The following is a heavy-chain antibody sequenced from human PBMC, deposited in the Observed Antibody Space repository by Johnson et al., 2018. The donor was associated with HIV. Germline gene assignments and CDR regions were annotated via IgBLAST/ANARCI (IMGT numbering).Heavy chain of an antibody. J-gene: IGHJ3*02. CDR2: ISYDGSNK. CDR1: GFTFSSYG. CDR3: AKDVGNNWPDSFDI. Sequence: QVQLVESGGDMVRPGGSLRLSCVASGFTFSSYGMHWVRQAPGKGLEWVAVISYDGSNKYYADSVQGRFTSSRDKSENTLYLQMNSLRDEDTAVYYCAKDVGNNWPDSFDIWGQGTMVTVSS. D-gene: IGHD1-20*01. V-gene: IGHV3-30*18.